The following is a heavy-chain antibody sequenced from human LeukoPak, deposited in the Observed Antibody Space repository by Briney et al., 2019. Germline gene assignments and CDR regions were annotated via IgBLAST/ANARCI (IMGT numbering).Heavy chain of an antibody. J-gene: IGHJ3*01. D-gene: IGHD6-13*01. CDR1: GFTFSSYS. V-gene: IGHV3-48*02. CDR3: ARDTSTAPSTWGAFDV. Sequence: GGSLRLSCAASGFTFSSYSMNWVRQAPGKGLEWVSYISSSSSTIYYADSVKGRITISRDNAKNSLYLQMNSLRDEDTAVYYCARDTSTAPSTWGAFDVWGQGTMVTVSS. CDR2: ISSSSSTI.